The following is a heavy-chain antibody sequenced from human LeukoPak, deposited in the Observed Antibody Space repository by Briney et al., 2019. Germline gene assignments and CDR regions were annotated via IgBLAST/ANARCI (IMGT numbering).Heavy chain of an antibody. Sequence: PGGALRLSCTASGFTFSSYSMNWVRQAPGKGLEWVSSISSSSSYMYYADSVKGRFAISRDNAKNSLYLQMNSLRAEDTAVYYYARDFREAREWGQGTLVTVSS. CDR2: ISSSSSYM. J-gene: IGHJ4*02. CDR1: GFTFSSYS. CDR3: ARDFREARE. D-gene: IGHD3-10*01. V-gene: IGHV3-21*01.